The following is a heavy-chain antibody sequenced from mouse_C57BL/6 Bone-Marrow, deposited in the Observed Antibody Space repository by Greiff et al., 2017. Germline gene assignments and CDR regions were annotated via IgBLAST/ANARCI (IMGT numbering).Heavy chain of an antibody. J-gene: IGHJ1*03. CDR2: IYWDDDK. CDR1: GFSLSTSGMG. V-gene: IGHV8-12*01. CDR3: ARRDGYWYFDV. Sequence: QVTLKESGPGILQSSQTLSLTCSFSGFSLSTSGMGVSWIRQPSGKGLEWLAHIYWDDDKRYNQSLKSRLTISKDTSRNQVFLKITSVDTADTATYYCARRDGYWYFDVWGTGTTVTVSS.